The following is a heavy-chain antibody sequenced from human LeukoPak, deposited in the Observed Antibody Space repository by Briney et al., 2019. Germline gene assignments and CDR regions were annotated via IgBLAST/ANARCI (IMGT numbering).Heavy chain of an antibody. CDR3: AKGAVGKTESSGYPPHFDY. CDR1: GFTLPYG. V-gene: IGHV3-23*01. Sequence: GGSLRLSCVVSGFTLPYGMSWVRQAPGKGLEWVSYVSATGYTTSSADSVKGRFTISRDNAKNTVCLQMDSLRADDTAVYYCAKGAVGKTESSGYPPHFDYWGQGTLVTVSS. CDR2: VSATGYTT. J-gene: IGHJ4*02. D-gene: IGHD3-22*01.